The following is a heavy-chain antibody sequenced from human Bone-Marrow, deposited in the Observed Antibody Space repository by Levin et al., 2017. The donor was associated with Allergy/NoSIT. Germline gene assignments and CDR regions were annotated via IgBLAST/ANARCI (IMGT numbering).Heavy chain of an antibody. D-gene: IGHD3-10*01. CDR1: GYTFTSFG. J-gene: IGHJ6*03. Sequence: ASVKVSCRASGYTFTSFGISWVRQAPGQGLEWMGGISVYNGDTKYAENFQGRVTMTTDTSTTTAYMELRSLRSDDTAIYYCARDHSTFTLVQGISGYYHYLDVWGKGTTVTVSS. CDR3: ARDHSTFTLVQGISGYYHYLDV. V-gene: IGHV1-18*01. CDR2: ISVYNGDT.